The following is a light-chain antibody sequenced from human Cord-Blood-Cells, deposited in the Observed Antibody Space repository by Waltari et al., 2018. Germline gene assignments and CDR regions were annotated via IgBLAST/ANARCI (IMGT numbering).Light chain of an antibody. CDR1: QSVSSSY. CDR3: QQYGSSPVT. V-gene: IGKV3-20*01. Sequence: EIVLTPSPGTLSLSPGERATLFCRASQSVSSSYLAWYQQKPGQAPRLLLYGASSRATGIPDRFSGSGSGTDFTLTISRLEPEDFAVYYCQQYGSSPVTFGPGTKVDIK. CDR2: GAS. J-gene: IGKJ3*01.